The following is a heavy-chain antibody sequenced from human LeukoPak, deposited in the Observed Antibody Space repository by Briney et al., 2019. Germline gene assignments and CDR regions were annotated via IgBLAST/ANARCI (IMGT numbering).Heavy chain of an antibody. CDR3: AKGYCSGGSCYLFDY. D-gene: IGHD2-15*01. CDR2: ISGSGGST. Sequence: GGSLRLSCAASGFTFSSYSMNWVRQAPGKGLEWVSVISGSGGSTYYSDSVKGRFTISRDNSKNTLYVQMNSLRAEDTAVYYCAKGYCSGGSCYLFDYWGQGTLVTVSS. CDR1: GFTFSSYS. J-gene: IGHJ4*02. V-gene: IGHV3-23*01.